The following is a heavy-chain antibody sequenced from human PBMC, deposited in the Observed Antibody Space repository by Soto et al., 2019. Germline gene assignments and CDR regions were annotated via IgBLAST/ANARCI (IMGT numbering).Heavy chain of an antibody. CDR1: GYSFTSYW. J-gene: IGHJ5*02. V-gene: IGHV5-51*01. D-gene: IGHD3-16*02. Sequence: GESLKISCKGSGYSFTSYWIGWVRQMPGKGLEWMGIIYPGDSDTRYSPSFQGQVTISADKSISTAYLQWSSLKASDTAMYYCARAISGELSYNWFDPWGQGTLVTVSS. CDR2: IYPGDSDT. CDR3: ARAISGELSYNWFDP.